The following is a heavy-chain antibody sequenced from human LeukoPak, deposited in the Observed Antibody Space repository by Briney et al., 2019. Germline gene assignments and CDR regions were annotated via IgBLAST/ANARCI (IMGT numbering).Heavy chain of an antibody. Sequence: SETLSLSCAVYGGSFSGYYWSWIRQPPGKGLEWIGEINHSGSTNYNPSLKSRVTISVDTSRNQFSLKLSSVTAADTAVYYCARVGEAAYTYYSYYMDVWGKGTTVTVSS. D-gene: IGHD3-16*01. CDR3: ARVGEAAYTYYSYYMDV. V-gene: IGHV4-34*01. CDR1: GGSFSGYY. CDR2: INHSGST. J-gene: IGHJ6*03.